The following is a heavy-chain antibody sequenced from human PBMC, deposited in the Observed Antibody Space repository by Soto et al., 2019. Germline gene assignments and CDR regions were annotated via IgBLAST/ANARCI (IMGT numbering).Heavy chain of an antibody. CDR1: GFTFSSYG. D-gene: IGHD3-22*01. CDR2: ISYDRSNK. CDR3: VKGEYYYDGSAYYPFDY. Sequence: PGGSLRLSCAASGFTFSSYGMHWVRQAPGKGLEWVAVISYDRSNKYYADSVKGRFTISRDNSKNTAYLQMSSLRPEDTAVYYCVKGEYYYDGSAYYPFDYWGQGRMVTVSS. V-gene: IGHV3-30*18. J-gene: IGHJ4*02.